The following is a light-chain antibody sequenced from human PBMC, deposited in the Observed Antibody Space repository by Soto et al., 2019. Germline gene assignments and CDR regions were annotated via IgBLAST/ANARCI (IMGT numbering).Light chain of an antibody. CDR1: QSVSSSY. CDR3: QQYGSPPYT. Sequence: EIVLTQSPGTLSLSPGERATLSCRASQSVSSSYLGWYQQKPGQAPRLLIYGASSLATGIPDRFSGSGSGTDFTLTISRLQPEDFAGYYCQQYGSPPYTFGQGTKLEIK. V-gene: IGKV3-20*01. CDR2: GAS. J-gene: IGKJ2*01.